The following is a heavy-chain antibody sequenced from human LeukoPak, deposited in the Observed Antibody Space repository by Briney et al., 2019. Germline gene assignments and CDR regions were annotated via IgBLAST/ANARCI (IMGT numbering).Heavy chain of an antibody. J-gene: IGHJ4*02. CDR3: ARDHYDHYGDYVFNY. CDR1: GGSISSYY. Sequence: KPSETLSLTCTVSGGSISSYYWSWIRQHPGKGLEWIGYIYYSGSTNYNPSLKSRVTISVDTSKNQFSLKLSSVTAADTAVYYCARDHYDHYGDYVFNYWGQGTLVTVSS. CDR2: IYYSGST. D-gene: IGHD4-17*01. V-gene: IGHV4-59*12.